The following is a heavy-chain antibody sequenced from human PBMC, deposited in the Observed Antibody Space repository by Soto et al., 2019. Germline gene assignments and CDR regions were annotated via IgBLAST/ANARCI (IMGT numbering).Heavy chain of an antibody. J-gene: IGHJ4*02. CDR2: INHSGST. CDR3: ARGRSIASRRELDY. D-gene: IGHD6-6*01. Sequence: QVQLQQWGAGLLKPSETLSLTCAVSGGSFSGYYWSWSRQPPGQGLELMGEINHSGSTNYNPSLRSRVTLSVDKAKNHLSRKLSSVTASDTAVYYCARGRSIASRRELDYWGQGTLVTVSS. V-gene: IGHV4-34*01. CDR1: GGSFSGYY.